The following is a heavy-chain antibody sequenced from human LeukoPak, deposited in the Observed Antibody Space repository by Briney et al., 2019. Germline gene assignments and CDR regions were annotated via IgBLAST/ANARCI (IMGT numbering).Heavy chain of an antibody. V-gene: IGHV3-66*01. Sequence: GGSLRLSCAASEFTVSSNYMSWVRQAPGKGLEWVSVIYSGGYTYYADSVKGRFTISRDNAKNSLYLQMNSLRAEDTAVYYCAELGITMIGGVWGKGTTVTISS. CDR2: IYSGGYT. D-gene: IGHD3-10*02. CDR1: EFTVSSNY. J-gene: IGHJ6*04. CDR3: AELGITMIGGV.